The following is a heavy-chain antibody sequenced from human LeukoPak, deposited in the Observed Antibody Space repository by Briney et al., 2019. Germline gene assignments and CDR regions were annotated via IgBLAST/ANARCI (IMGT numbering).Heavy chain of an antibody. CDR3: AVYYSSGPIAY. V-gene: IGHV3-7*01. J-gene: IGHJ4*02. CDR1: GLAFSYYW. D-gene: IGHD3-22*01. Sequence: PGGSLSLSCAASGLAFSYYWMSWVRQAPGKGLEWVADINQDGSEKHYVDSVKGRFTVSRDNAKNSLYLQMNSLRAEDTAVYDCAVYYSSGPIAYWGQGTLVTVSS. CDR2: INQDGSEK.